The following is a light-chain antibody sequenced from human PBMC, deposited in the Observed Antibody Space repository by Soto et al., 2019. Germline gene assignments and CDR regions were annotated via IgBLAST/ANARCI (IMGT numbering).Light chain of an antibody. CDR3: QQRSNWLRT. CDR1: QSVSSY. V-gene: IGKV3-11*01. CDR2: DAS. J-gene: IGKJ1*01. Sequence: EIVLTQSAASLSLSPGERATLSCRASQSVSSYLAWYQQKPGQAPRLLIYDASNRATGIPARFSGSGSGTDFTLTISSLEPEDFAVYYCQQRSNWLRTFGQGTKVEIK.